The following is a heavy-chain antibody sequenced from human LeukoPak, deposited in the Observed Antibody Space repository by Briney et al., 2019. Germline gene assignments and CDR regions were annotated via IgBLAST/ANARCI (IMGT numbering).Heavy chain of an antibody. V-gene: IGHV3-7*01. CDR2: INLDGSEK. CDR1: GFIFTNYW. D-gene: IGHD4-17*01. CDR3: ARGDDYVSLDY. Sequence: GGSLRLSCAASGFIFTNYWMSWVRQAPGKGLEWVAYINLDGSEKNYLDSVRGRFIISRDNAKKSLYLQMNSLRAEDTAVYYCARGDDYVSLDYWGQGTLVTVSS. J-gene: IGHJ4*02.